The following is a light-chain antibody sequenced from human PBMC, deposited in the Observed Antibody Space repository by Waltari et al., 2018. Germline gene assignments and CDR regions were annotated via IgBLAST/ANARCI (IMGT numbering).Light chain of an antibody. J-gene: IGLJ2*01. V-gene: IGLV3-9*01. Sequence: SYELTQPLSVSVALGQTARITCGGKTIGRKNVHWYQQKPAQAPVLVIYSDSNRPSGIPERFSGSNSGNTATLTISRAQGGDEADYYCQVWDSSTVVFGGGTKLTVL. CDR2: SDS. CDR3: QVWDSSTVV. CDR1: TIGRKN.